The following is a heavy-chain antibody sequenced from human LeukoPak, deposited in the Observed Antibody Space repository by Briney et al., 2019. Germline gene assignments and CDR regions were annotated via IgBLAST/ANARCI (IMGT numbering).Heavy chain of an antibody. D-gene: IGHD3-9*01. CDR1: VFTFSSFY. Sequence: PGFALPLSCIPCVFTFSSFYMNWVRQPPARGLEGVSYISSCGSIIYYADSVKGRFTISRDNAKNSLYLQLHSLRAEDTAVYYCGRPLALNYWGQGTMVTVFS. V-gene: IGHV3-48*03. J-gene: IGHJ4*02. CDR3: GRPLALNY. CDR2: ISSCGSII.